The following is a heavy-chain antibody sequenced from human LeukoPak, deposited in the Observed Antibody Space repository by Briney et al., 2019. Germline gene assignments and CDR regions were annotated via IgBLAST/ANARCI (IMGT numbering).Heavy chain of an antibody. J-gene: IGHJ6*03. CDR1: GGSFSGYY. CDR2: INHSGST. D-gene: IGHD2-2*02. Sequence: SETLSLTCAVYGGSFSGYYWSWIRQPPGKGLEWIGEINHSGSTNYNPSLKSRVTISVDTSKNQFSLRLSSVTAADTAVYYCARGAGIVVVPAAIRKGRGYYKDVWGKGTTVTVSS. CDR3: ARGAGIVVVPAAIRKGRGYYKDV. V-gene: IGHV4-34*01.